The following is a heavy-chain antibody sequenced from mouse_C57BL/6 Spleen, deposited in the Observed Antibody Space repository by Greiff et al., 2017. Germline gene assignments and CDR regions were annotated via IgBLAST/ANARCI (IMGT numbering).Heavy chain of an antibody. J-gene: IGHJ1*03. CDR3: ARPNYGSSYNWYFEG. CDR2: IYPRSGNT. D-gene: IGHD1-1*01. CDR1: GYTFTSYG. V-gene: IGHV1-81*01. Sequence: QVQLQQSGAELARPGASVKLSCKASGYTFTSYGISWVKQRTGQGLEWIGEIYPRSGNTYYNEKFKGKATLTADKSSSTAYMELRSLTSEDSAVYFCARPNYGSSYNWYFEGWGTGTTVTVSS.